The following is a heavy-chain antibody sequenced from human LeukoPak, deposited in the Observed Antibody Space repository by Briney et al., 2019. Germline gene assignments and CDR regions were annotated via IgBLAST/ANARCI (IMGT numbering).Heavy chain of an antibody. CDR2: IYYSGNT. CDR3: ARLGTNYGDYRFAF. CDR1: GGSISSNNYY. V-gene: IGHV4-61*05. Sequence: SETLSLTCTVSGGSISSNNYYWSWIRQPPGKGLEWIGYIYYSGNTNYNPSLKSRVTISVDTSKNQFSLELSSVTAADTAVYYCARLGTNYGDYRFAFWGQGTLVTVSS. J-gene: IGHJ4*02. D-gene: IGHD4-17*01.